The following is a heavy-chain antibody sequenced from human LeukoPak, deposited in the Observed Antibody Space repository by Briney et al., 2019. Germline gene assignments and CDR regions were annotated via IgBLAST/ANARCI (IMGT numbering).Heavy chain of an antibody. V-gene: IGHV3-48*02. Sequence: PGGSLRLSCAASGFTFSGYNMNWVCQGPAKGLELLSFISGSGNTVNYADTVKGRLTISRDNDKKSLYLQINSLGDEDTAVYYCAKGGGSGSYYHDAFDIWGQGTMVTVSS. J-gene: IGHJ3*02. CDR1: GFTFSGYN. CDR2: ISGSGNTV. CDR3: AKGGGSGSYYHDAFDI. D-gene: IGHD1-26*01.